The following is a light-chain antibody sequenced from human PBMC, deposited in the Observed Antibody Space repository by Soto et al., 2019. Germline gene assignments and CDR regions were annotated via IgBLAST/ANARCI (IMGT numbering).Light chain of an antibody. CDR1: QSVSNF. CDR3: QQRSNWPF. J-gene: IGKJ4*01. V-gene: IGKV3-11*01. CDR2: GAS. Sequence: EIVLTQSPATLSLSPGKRATLSCRASQSVSNFLAWYQQKAGQAPRLLIYGASTRATGIPARLSGSASGTDFTLTISSLAPEDFAVYYCQQRSNWPFFGGGTKVDIK.